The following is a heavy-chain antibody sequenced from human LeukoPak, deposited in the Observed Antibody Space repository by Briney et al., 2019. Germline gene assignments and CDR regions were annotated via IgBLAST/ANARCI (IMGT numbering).Heavy chain of an antibody. CDR1: GFTFSSYW. J-gene: IGHJ4*01. Sequence: GGSLRLSCAASGFTFSSYWMNWVRQAPGKGLEWVANIKQDESEKYYVDSVKGRFTISRDNAKNSLYLQMNSLSAGDTGVYYCEKAYPSGNCVDIWGQGTLVTVSS. CDR2: IKQDESEK. D-gene: IGHD2-21*01. V-gene: IGHV3-7*03. CDR3: EKAYPSGNCVDI.